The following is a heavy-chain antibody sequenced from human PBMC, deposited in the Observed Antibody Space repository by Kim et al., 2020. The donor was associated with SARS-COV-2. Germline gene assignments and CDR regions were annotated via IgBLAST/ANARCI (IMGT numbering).Heavy chain of an antibody. CDR2: ISAYNGNT. CDR1: GYTFTSYG. V-gene: IGHV1-18*01. D-gene: IGHD6-13*01. CDR3: ARPSIAAAGTSWFDP. Sequence: ASVKVSCKASGYTFTSYGISWVRQAPGQGLEWMGWISAYNGNTNYAQKLQGRVTMTTDTSTSTAYMELRSLRSDDTAVYYCARPSIAAAGTSWFDPWGQGTLVTVSS. J-gene: IGHJ5*02.